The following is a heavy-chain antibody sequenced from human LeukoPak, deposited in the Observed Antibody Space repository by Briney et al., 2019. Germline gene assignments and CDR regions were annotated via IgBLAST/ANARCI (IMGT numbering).Heavy chain of an antibody. CDR1: GGSFSGYY. J-gene: IGHJ4*02. Sequence: PSETLSLTCAVYGGSFSGYYWSWIRQPPGKGLEWIGEINHSGSTNYNPSLKSRVTISVDTSKNQFSLKLSSVTAADTAVYYCARGRWFGTALDYWGQGTLVTVSS. CDR2: INHSGST. D-gene: IGHD3-10*01. CDR3: ARGRWFGTALDY. V-gene: IGHV4-34*01.